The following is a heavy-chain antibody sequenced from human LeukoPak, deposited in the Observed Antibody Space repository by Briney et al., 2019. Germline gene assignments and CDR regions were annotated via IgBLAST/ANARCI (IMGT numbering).Heavy chain of an antibody. Sequence: SETLSLTCAVYGGSFSGYYWSWIRQPPGKGLEWIGEINHSGSTNYNPSLKSRVTISVDTSKNQFSLKLSSVTAADTAVYYCARHPTNWNYWLYFDYWGQGTLVTVSS. CDR3: ARHPTNWNYWLYFDY. J-gene: IGHJ4*02. D-gene: IGHD1-7*01. CDR2: INHSGST. V-gene: IGHV4-34*01. CDR1: GGSFSGYY.